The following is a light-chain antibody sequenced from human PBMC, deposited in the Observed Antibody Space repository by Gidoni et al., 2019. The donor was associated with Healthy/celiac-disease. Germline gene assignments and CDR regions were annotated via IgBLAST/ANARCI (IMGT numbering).Light chain of an antibody. CDR3: QSYDSSLRGWV. V-gene: IGLV1-40*01. J-gene: IGLJ3*02. CDR1: NSNIGAGYA. CDR2: DNT. Sequence: QSVLTQPPSVSGAPGQRVTISCTGSNSNIGAGYAVHWYQQLPGTAPKRLIYDNTNRPSGAPDRFSGSRSGTSASLAMTGLQAEDEADYYCQSYDSSLRGWVFGGGTKLTVL.